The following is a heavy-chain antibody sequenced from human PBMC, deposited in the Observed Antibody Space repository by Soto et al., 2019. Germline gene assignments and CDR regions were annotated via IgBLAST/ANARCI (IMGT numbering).Heavy chain of an antibody. D-gene: IGHD5-18*01. V-gene: IGHV2-70*17. Sequence: SGPTLVNPTQTLTLTCTFSGFSLSTTGMCVSWIRQPPGKALEWLARIDWDDDKFYSTSLKTRLTISKDTSRNQVVLTLTNMDPVDTATYYCARIRRYSSASLVFDYWGQGTPVTVLL. CDR2: IDWDDDK. CDR1: GFSLSTTGMC. CDR3: ARIRRYSSASLVFDY. J-gene: IGHJ4*02.